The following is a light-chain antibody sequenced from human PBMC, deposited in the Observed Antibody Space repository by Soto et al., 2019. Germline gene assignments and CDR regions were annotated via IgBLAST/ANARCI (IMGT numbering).Light chain of an antibody. J-gene: IGKJ2*01. V-gene: IGKV1-39*01. Sequence: DIQMTQSPSSLSASIGDRVTITCRANQSINNFLNWYQHRPGQAPQLLIYVASSLQSGVPSRFSGSGSGTDFTLTISSLQPEDFATYFCQQTFNTPRPFGQGTKLEIK. CDR1: QSINNF. CDR2: VAS. CDR3: QQTFNTPRP.